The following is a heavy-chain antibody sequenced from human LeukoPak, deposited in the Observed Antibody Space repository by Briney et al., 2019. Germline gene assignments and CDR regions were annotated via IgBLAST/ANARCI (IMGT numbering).Heavy chain of an antibody. CDR1: GFTFSSYG. CDR3: ARIYQDNSGYTWRYYYNYMDV. J-gene: IGHJ6*03. V-gene: IGHV3-30*02. D-gene: IGHD3-22*01. CDR2: IRYDGSNK. Sequence: GGSLRLSCAASGFTFSSYGMHWVRQAPGKGLEWVAFIRYDGSNKYYADSVKGRFTISRDNSKNTLYLQMNSLRAEDTAVYFCARIYQDNSGYTWRYYYNYMDVWGKGTTVTISS.